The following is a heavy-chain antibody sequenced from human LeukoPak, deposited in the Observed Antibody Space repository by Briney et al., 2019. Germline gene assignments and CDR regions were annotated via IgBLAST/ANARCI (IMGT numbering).Heavy chain of an antibody. CDR2: IYYSGSP. V-gene: IGHV4-61*01. D-gene: IGHD5-18*01. CDR3: ARDRLYRGYSYGFDY. CDR1: GGSVSSGSYY. J-gene: IGHJ4*02. Sequence: PSETLSLTCTVSGGSVSSGSYYWSWIRQPPGKGLEWIGYIYYSGSPNYNPSLKSRVTISVDTSKNQFSLKLSSVTAADTAVYYCARDRLYRGYSYGFDYWGQGTLVTVSS.